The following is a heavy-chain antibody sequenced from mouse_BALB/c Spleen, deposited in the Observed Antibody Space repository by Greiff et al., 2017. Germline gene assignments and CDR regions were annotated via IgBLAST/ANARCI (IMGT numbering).Heavy chain of an antibody. J-gene: IGHJ2*01. D-gene: IGHD1-3*01. CDR2: ISSGGSYT. CDR3: ARASGNLDFDY. V-gene: IGHV5-9-4*01. Sequence: EVQLVESGGGLVKPGGSLKLSCAASGFTFSSYAMSWVRQSPEKRLEWVAEISSGGSYTYYPDTVTGRFTISRDNAKNTLYLEMSSLRSEDTAMYYCARASGNLDFDYWGQGTTLTVSA. CDR1: GFTFSSYA.